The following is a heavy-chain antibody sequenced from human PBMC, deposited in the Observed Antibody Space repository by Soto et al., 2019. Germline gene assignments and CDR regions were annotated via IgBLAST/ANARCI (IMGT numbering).Heavy chain of an antibody. J-gene: IGHJ4*02. D-gene: IGHD3-3*01. CDR1: GFTFSSYA. Sequence: GASLRLSCAASGFTFSSYAMSWVRQAPGKGLEWVSAISGSGGSTYYADSVKGRFTISRDNSKNTLYLQMNSLRAEDTAVYYCAKARAQYYDFWSGYPVDYWGQGTLVTVSS. CDR3: AKARAQYYDFWSGYPVDY. V-gene: IGHV3-23*01. CDR2: ISGSGGST.